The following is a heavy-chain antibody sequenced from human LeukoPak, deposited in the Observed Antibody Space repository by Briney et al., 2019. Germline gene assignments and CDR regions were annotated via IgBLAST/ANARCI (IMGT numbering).Heavy chain of an antibody. CDR2: IYYTGTT. CDR1: GGSISTYF. D-gene: IGHD4-17*01. V-gene: IGHV4-59*01. J-gene: IGHJ5*02. Sequence: PSETLSLTCTVSGGSISTYFWSGITQSPGKRLTCIGYIYYTGTTDYNPSLKSRVTMSLDTAKNQFSLNLKSVTAADTAVYYCARVREPYGDYTFAHWGQGILVTVSS. CDR3: ARVREPYGDYTFAH.